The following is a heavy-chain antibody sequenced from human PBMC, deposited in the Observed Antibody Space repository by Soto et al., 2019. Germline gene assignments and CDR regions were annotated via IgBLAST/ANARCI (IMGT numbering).Heavy chain of an antibody. J-gene: IGHJ6*02. Sequence: QVQLQESGPGLVKPSETLSLTCTVSGGSVSSGSYYWSWMRQPPGKGLEWIGYIYYSGSTNYNPSLTSRVTMSVDTSKNQFSLKLSSVTAADTAVYYCARDHGAVGSYFHYYYGMDVWGQGTTVTVSS. D-gene: IGHD1-26*01. CDR3: ARDHGAVGSYFHYYYGMDV. CDR2: IYYSGST. CDR1: GGSVSSGSYY. V-gene: IGHV4-61*01.